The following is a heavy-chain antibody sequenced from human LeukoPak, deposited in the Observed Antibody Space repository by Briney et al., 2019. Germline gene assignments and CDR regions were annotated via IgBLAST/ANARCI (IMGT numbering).Heavy chain of an antibody. Sequence: SETLSLTCTVSGGSISSYYWSWIRQPPGKGLEWIGYIYYSGSTNYNPSLKSRVTISVDTSKNQFSLKLSSVTAADTAVYYCARRLTGTTFSELFDYWGQGTLVTVSS. CDR2: IYYSGST. CDR3: ARRLTGTTFSELFDY. J-gene: IGHJ4*02. D-gene: IGHD1-20*01. CDR1: GGSISSYY. V-gene: IGHV4-59*01.